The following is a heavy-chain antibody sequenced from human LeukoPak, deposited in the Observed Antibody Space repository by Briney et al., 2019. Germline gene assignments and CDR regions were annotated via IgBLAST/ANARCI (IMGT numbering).Heavy chain of an antibody. D-gene: IGHD4-17*01. CDR3: GRSPPTTVTTSRYWYFDL. Sequence: SETLSLTCTVSGGSISSYYWSWIRQPPGKGLEWIGYIYYSGSTNYNPSLKSRVTISVDTSKKQFSLKLSSVAAADTAGYYCGRSPPTTVTTSRYWYFDLWGRGTLVTVSS. J-gene: IGHJ2*01. V-gene: IGHV4-59*01. CDR1: GGSISSYY. CDR2: IYYSGST.